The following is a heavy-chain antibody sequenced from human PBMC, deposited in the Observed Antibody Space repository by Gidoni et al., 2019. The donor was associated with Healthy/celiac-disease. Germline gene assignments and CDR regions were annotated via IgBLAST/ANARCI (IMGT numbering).Heavy chain of an antibody. J-gene: IGHJ4*02. CDR2: IGTAGDT. D-gene: IGHD6-13*01. CDR3: ARSYGIAGIAAAGTSVTAMGGIDY. V-gene: IGHV3-13*04. CDR1: GFTFSSYD. Sequence: EVQLVESGGGLVQPGGSLRLSCAASGFTFSSYDMHWVRQATGKGLEWVSAIGTAGDTYYPGSVKGRFTISRENAKNSLYLQMNSLRAGDTAVYYCARSYGIAGIAAAGTSVTAMGGIDYWGQGTLVTVSS.